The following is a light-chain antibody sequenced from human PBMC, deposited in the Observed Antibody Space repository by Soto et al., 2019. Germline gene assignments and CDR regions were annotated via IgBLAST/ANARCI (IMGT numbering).Light chain of an antibody. CDR1: QDVGTY. Sequence: VLTQSPATLSLSPGERATLSCRASQDVGTYVAWYQNRGGQAPSLLISGASKRATGVPARINGSGSGPDFILTINSLKSGVSAVYYCQQGGNWPLTFGQGTRVEIK. J-gene: IGKJ5*01. CDR3: QQGGNWPLT. CDR2: GAS. V-gene: IGKV3D-11*01.